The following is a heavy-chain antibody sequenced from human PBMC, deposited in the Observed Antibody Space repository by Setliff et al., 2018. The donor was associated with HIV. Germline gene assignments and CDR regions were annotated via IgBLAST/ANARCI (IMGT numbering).Heavy chain of an antibody. D-gene: IGHD6-6*01. J-gene: IGHJ3*02. CDR1: GGSISSYY. Sequence: PSETLSLTCTVSGGSISSYYWSWIRQPPGKGLEWIGYIYYSGSTNYNPSLKSRVTMSVDTSKNQFSLKLSSVTAADTAVYYCARHSSSRRHDAFDIWGQGTRVTVSS. V-gene: IGHV4-59*08. CDR3: ARHSSSRRHDAFDI. CDR2: IYYSGST.